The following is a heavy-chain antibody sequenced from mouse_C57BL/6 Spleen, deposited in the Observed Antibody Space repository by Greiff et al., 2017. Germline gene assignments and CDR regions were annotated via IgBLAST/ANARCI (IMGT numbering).Heavy chain of an antibody. J-gene: IGHJ1*03. CDR3: ATQGAITTVVKYFDV. Sequence: QVQLQQSGAELVKPGASVKISCKASGYAFSSYWMNWVKQRPGKGLEWIGQIYPGDGDTNYNGKFKGKATLTADKSSSKAYMQLSSLTSDDSAVYFCATQGAITTVVKYFDVWGTGTTVTVSS. CDR1: GYAFSSYW. D-gene: IGHD1-1*01. V-gene: IGHV1-80*01. CDR2: IYPGDGDT.